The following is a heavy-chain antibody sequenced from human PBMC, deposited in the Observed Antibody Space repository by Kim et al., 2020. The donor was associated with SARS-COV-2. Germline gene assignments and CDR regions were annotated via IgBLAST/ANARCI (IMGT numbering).Heavy chain of an antibody. V-gene: IGHV3-7*01. Sequence: GGSLRLSCAASGFTFSSYWMSWVRQAPGKGLEWVANIKQDGSEKYYVDSVKGRFTISRDNAKNSLYLQMNSLRAEDTAVYYCAREPATEQWLGGYYYYGMDAWGQGTTVTVSS. CDR1: GFTFSSYW. CDR3: AREPATEQWLGGYYYYGMDA. D-gene: IGHD6-19*01. J-gene: IGHJ6*02. CDR2: IKQDGSEK.